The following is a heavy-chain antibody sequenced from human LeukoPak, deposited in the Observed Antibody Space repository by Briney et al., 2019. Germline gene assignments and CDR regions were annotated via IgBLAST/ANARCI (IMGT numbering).Heavy chain of an antibody. Sequence: GGSLRLSCAASGFSFTTYSMNWVRQAPGKGLEWVSSISSSSTYIYYADSVKGRFTISRDNAKNSLYLQMNSLRAEDTAVYYCARHINSTVVAPGYFDYRGQGTLVSGSP. V-gene: IGHV3-21*01. CDR1: GFSFTTYS. D-gene: IGHD4-23*01. CDR3: ARHINSTVVAPGYFDY. J-gene: IGHJ4*01. CDR2: ISSSSTYI.